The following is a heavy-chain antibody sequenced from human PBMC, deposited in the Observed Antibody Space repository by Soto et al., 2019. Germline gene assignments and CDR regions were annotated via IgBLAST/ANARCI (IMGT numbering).Heavy chain of an antibody. V-gene: IGHV1-24*01. CDR2: FDPEDGET. Sequence: QVQLVQSGAEVKNPGASVKVSCKVSGYTLTELSMHWVRQAPGKGLEWMGGFDPEDGETIYAQKFQGRVTLTEDTSTDTAYMELSSLRSEDTAVYYCGAVRRYSSGRHLDYWGQGTLVTVSS. CDR1: GYTLTELS. D-gene: IGHD6-19*01. CDR3: GAVRRYSSGRHLDY. J-gene: IGHJ4*02.